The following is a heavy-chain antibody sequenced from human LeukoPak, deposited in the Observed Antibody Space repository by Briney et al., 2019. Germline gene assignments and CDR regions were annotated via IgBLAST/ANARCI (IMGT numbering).Heavy chain of an antibody. Sequence: GGSLRLSCAASGFTISSNYMSWVRQAPGKGLEWVSVFYSGGSTYYADSVKGRFTISRDNSKNTLYLQMNSLRAEDTAVYYCAKEWPWEYFYYGMNVWGQGTTVTVSS. CDR2: FYSGGST. CDR1: GFTISSNY. V-gene: IGHV3-66*01. D-gene: IGHD1-26*01. CDR3: AKEWPWEYFYYGMNV. J-gene: IGHJ6*02.